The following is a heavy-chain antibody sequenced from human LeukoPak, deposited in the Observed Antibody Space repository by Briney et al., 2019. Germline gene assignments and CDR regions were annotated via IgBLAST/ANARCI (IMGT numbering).Heavy chain of an antibody. Sequence: GGSLRLSCAASGFTFTSYAMSWVRQAPGKGLEWVSAISGNGDGTYFADSVKGRFTISRDNSNSTLHLQMNSLRTEDTATYYCAKPQRIIAVAGTNWYFDLWGRGTLVTVSS. CDR2: ISGNGDGT. D-gene: IGHD6-19*01. V-gene: IGHV3-23*01. CDR3: AKPQRIIAVAGTNWYFDL. J-gene: IGHJ2*01. CDR1: GFTFTSYA.